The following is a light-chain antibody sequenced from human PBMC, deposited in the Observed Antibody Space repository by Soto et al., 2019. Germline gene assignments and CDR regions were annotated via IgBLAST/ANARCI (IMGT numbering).Light chain of an antibody. CDR1: QSISSY. CDR2: AAS. Sequence: DIQMTQSPSSLSASVGDRVTITCRASQSISSYLNWYQQKPGKAPKLLIYAASSLESGVPSRFSCSGSGTDFTLTISSLQPEDFATYYCQQSYSTPTFGPGTKLEIK. J-gene: IGKJ2*01. V-gene: IGKV1-39*01. CDR3: QQSYSTPT.